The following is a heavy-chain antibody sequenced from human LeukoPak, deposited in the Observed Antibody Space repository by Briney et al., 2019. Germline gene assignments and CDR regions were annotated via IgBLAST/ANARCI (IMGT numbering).Heavy chain of an antibody. Sequence: PGGSLRLSCAASGFTFSSYGMHWVRQAPGKGLEWVAVISYDGSNKYYADSVKGRFTISRDNSKNTLYLQMNSLRAEDTAVYYCARGNSSGYYPLTYYYYMDVWGKGTTVTVSS. CDR2: ISYDGSNK. CDR1: GFTFSSYG. J-gene: IGHJ6*03. CDR3: ARGNSSGYYPLTYYYYMDV. V-gene: IGHV3-30*03. D-gene: IGHD3-22*01.